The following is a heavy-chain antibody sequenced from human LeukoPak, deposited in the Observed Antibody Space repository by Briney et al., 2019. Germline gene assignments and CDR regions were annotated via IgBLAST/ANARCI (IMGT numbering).Heavy chain of an antibody. CDR2: INHSGST. D-gene: IGHD4-17*01. J-gene: IGHJ4*02. Sequence: SETLSLTCAVYGGSFSGYYWSWIRQPPGKGLEWIGEINHSGSTNYNPSLKIQVTISVDTSKNQFSLKLSSVTAADTAVYYCARVGNGDYGVDYWGQGTLVTVSS. V-gene: IGHV4-34*01. CDR3: ARVGNGDYGVDY. CDR1: GGSFSGYY.